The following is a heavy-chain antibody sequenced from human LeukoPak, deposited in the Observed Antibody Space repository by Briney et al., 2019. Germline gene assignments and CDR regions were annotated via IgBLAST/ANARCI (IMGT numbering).Heavy chain of an antibody. D-gene: IGHD6-13*01. CDR3: ARLLLGAAAGTNYYYMDV. J-gene: IGHJ6*03. CDR1: GGSISSYY. Sequence: SETXSLTCXXSGGSISSYYWSWIRQPPGKGVERIGYIYTSASTNYNPSLKTRVTISVHSSNNQFSLKLSSVTAADTAVYYCARLLLGAAAGTNYYYMDVWGKGTTVAVSS. CDR2: IYTSAST. V-gene: IGHV4-4*09.